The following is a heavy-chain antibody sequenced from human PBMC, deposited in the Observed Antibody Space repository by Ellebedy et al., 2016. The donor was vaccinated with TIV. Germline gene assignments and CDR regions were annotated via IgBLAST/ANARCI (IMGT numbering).Heavy chain of an antibody. CDR1: GGSISSGAFY. Sequence: MPSETLSLTCTLSGGSISSGAFYWTWIRQQPGKGLEWIGNIYYSGSTYYRPSLKSRITISLDTSKNQFSLRLSSVTAADTAVYYCARDEGGSGSLSYWGQGTLVTVSS. CDR3: ARDEGGSGSLSY. J-gene: IGHJ4*02. V-gene: IGHV4-31*03. D-gene: IGHD3-10*01. CDR2: IYYSGST.